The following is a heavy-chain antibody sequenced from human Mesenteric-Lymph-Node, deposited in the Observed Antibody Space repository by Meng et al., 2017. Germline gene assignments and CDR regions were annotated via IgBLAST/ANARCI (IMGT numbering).Heavy chain of an antibody. V-gene: IGHV4-30-4*01. CDR1: CGSISSSDSY. CDR2: IYNSGTA. CDR3: ARVLKGMTTVTTWYFNL. D-gene: IGHD4-17*01. J-gene: IGHJ2*01. Sequence: QVQLQESGPGLVKPSQTLSLTCPVSCGSISSSDSYWSWIRQPRGKGLEWIGYIYNSGTAYYNPSLKSRVTISVDTSKNQFYLKLNSVTAADTAVYYCARVLKGMTTVTTWYFNLWGRGTLVTVSS.